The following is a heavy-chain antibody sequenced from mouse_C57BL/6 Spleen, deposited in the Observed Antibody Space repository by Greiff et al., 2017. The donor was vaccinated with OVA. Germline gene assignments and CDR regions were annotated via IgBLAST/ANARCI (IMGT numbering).Heavy chain of an antibody. V-gene: IGHV1-42*01. CDR2: INPSTGGT. CDR1: GYSFTGYY. D-gene: IGHD2-3*01. CDR3: ARWLLRGAMDY. J-gene: IGHJ4*01. Sequence: VQLQQSGPELVKPGASVKISCKASGYSFTGYYMNWVKQSPEKSLEWIGEINPSTGGTTYNQKFKAKATLTVDKSSSTAYMQLKSLTSEDSAVYYCARWLLRGAMDYWGQGTSVTVSS.